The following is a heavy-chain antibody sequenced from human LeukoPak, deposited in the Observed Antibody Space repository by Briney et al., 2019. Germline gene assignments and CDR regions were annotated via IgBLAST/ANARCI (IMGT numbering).Heavy chain of an antibody. CDR3: ANGPATIYNYYDSSGSFDY. CDR1: GGSINSTSNY. J-gene: IGHJ4*02. V-gene: IGHV4-39*07. Sequence: SETLSLTCTVSGGSINSTSNYWGWIRQPPGKRLEWIGSIYYSGSTSYNPSLKSRVTMSVDTSKNQFSLKLSSVTAADTAVYYCANGPATIYNYYDSSGSFDYWGQGTLVTVSS. CDR2: IYYSGST. D-gene: IGHD3-22*01.